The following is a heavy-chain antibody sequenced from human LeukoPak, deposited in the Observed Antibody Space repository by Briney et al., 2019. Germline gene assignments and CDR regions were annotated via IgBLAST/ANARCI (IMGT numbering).Heavy chain of an antibody. J-gene: IGHJ4*02. Sequence: ASVKVSCKASGYTFINNWMHWVRQAPGQGLEWVGLINPTGTTTLYAQKFQGRVTLTRDMSTSTDYMELRSLKSEDTAVYYCAKDSHWILFDDWGQGTLVTVSS. CDR2: INPTGTTT. CDR1: GYTFINNW. V-gene: IGHV1-46*01. CDR3: AKDSHWILFDD. D-gene: IGHD2-2*03.